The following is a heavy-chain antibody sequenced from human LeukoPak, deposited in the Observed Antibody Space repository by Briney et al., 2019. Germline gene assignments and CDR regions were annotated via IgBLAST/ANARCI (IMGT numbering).Heavy chain of an antibody. V-gene: IGHV4-34*01. CDR2: INHSGST. Sequence: SETLSLTCTVSGGSINFYYWSWIRQPPGKGLEWIGEINHSGSTNYNPSLKSRVTISVDTSKNQFSLKLSSVTAADTAVYYCARRLRPTIFGVVMSDWFDPWGQGTLVTVSS. D-gene: IGHD3-3*01. CDR1: GGSINFYY. J-gene: IGHJ5*02. CDR3: ARRLRPTIFGVVMSDWFDP.